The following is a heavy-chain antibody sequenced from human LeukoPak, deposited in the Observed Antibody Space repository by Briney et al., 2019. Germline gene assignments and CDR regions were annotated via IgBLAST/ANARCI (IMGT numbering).Heavy chain of an antibody. CDR1: GYTFTSYD. Sequence: ASVKVSCKASGYTFTSYDINWVRQATGQGLEWMGWMNPNSGNTGYEQKFQGRVTMTRNTSISTAYMELSSLRPEDTAVYYCAKSITMVRGVIRSVGFDPWGQGTLVTVSS. D-gene: IGHD3-10*01. J-gene: IGHJ5*02. CDR3: AKSITMVRGVIRSVGFDP. CDR2: MNPNSGNT. V-gene: IGHV1-8*01.